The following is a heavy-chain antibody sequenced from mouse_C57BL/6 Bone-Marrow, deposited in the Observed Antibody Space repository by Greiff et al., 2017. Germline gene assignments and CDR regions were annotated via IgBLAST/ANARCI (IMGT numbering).Heavy chain of an antibody. D-gene: IGHD2-3*01. CDR2: IDPSASYT. CDR3: ARSRGGYSPWCAY. CDR1: GYTFTSYW. Sequence: QVQLQQPGAELVKPGASVKLSCKASGYTFTSYWMQWVKQRPGQGLEWMGEIDPSASYTNYNQKFKGKATLTVDTSSSTAYMQLSILTSEDSAVYYCARSRGGYSPWCAYWGQGTLVTVSA. V-gene: IGHV1-50*01. J-gene: IGHJ3*01.